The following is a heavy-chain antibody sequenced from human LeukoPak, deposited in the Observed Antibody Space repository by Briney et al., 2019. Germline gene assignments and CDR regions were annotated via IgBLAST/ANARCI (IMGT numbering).Heavy chain of an antibody. J-gene: IGHJ4*02. Sequence: GGSLRLSCAASGFTFDDYTMHWVRQAPGKGLEWGSGISWNSGSIGYADSVKGRFTISRDNAKNSLYLQMNSLRAEDTALYYCAKDIGYYDSSGYYVGYFDYWGQGTLVTVSS. CDR3: AKDIGYYDSSGYYVGYFDY. CDR1: GFTFDDYT. D-gene: IGHD3-22*01. V-gene: IGHV3-9*01. CDR2: ISWNSGSI.